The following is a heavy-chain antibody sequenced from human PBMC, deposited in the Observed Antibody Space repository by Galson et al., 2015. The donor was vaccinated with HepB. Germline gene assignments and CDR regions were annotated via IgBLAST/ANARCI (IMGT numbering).Heavy chain of an antibody. D-gene: IGHD2-2*01. CDR3: ARDEDIVVVPAAIRYYYYGMDV. CDR1: GFTFSSYS. Sequence: SLRLSCAASGFTFSSYSMNWVRQAPGKGLEWVSYISSSSSTIYYADSVRGRFTISRDNAKNSLYLQMNSLRDEDTAVYYCARDEDIVVVPAAIRYYYYGMDVWGQGTTVTVSS. CDR2: ISSSSSTI. J-gene: IGHJ6*02. V-gene: IGHV3-48*02.